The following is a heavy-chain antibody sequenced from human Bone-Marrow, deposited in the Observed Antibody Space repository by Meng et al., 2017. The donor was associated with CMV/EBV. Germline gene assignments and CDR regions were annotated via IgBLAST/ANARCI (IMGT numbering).Heavy chain of an antibody. CDR3: AKSLYTNYYSTHYGLDV. D-gene: IGHD3-22*01. Sequence: ASVKVSCKASGYTFTGYYMHWVRQAPGQGLEWMGWINPNSGGTNYAQKFQGRVTMTRDTSISTAYMELRRLRSDDTAVYFCAKSLYTNYYSTHYGLDVWGQGTTVTVSS. CDR2: INPNSGGT. V-gene: IGHV1-2*02. J-gene: IGHJ6*02. CDR1: GYTFTGYY.